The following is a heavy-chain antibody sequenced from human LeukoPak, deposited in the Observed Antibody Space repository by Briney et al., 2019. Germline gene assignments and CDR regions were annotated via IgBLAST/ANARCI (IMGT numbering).Heavy chain of an antibody. Sequence: ASVKVSCKASGYTFTSYYMHWVRQAPGQGLEWMGIINPSGGSTSYAQKFQGRVTMTRDTSTSTVYMELSSLRSEDTAAYYCARAPQGYSSSWYLFDYWGQGTLVTVSS. CDR1: GYTFTSYY. CDR2: INPSGGST. J-gene: IGHJ4*02. CDR3: ARAPQGYSSSWYLFDY. D-gene: IGHD6-13*01. V-gene: IGHV1-46*01.